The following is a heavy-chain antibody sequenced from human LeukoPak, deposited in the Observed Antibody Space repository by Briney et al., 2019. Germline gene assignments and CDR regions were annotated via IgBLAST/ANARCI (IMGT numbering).Heavy chain of an antibody. CDR3: ARVSGPGMNEYFHL. D-gene: IGHD3-10*01. J-gene: IGHJ1*01. V-gene: IGHV3-74*01. CDR1: GFTFSEAW. Sequence: GGSLRLSCAASGFTFSEAWMHWVRQAPGKGLVWVSRINNDGSTTRYADSVKGRFTISRDNAKNTLYLQMNSLRAEDTAVYYCARVSGPGMNEYFHLWGQGILVTVSS. CDR2: INNDGSTT.